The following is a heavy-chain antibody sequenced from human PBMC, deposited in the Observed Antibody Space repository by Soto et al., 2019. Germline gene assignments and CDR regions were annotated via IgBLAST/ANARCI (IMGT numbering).Heavy chain of an antibody. D-gene: IGHD1-1*01. Sequence: QVQLVQSGAEVKKPGASVKVSCKASGYTFTSYYMHWVRQAPGQGLEWIGIINPSGGSTSYAQKCQGRVTLTGNTSTSTVYRELSSLKSEDTAVYYCARDPNWTLVNWFDPWGQATLVTVSS. CDR3: ARDPNWTLVNWFDP. J-gene: IGHJ5*02. V-gene: IGHV1-46*01. CDR1: GYTFTSYY. CDR2: INPSGGST.